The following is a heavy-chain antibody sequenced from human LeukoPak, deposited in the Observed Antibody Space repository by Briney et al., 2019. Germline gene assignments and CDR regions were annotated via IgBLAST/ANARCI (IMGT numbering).Heavy chain of an antibody. D-gene: IGHD3-10*01. Sequence: SETLSLTCTVSGASISTYYWTWVRQPPGKRLEWIGNICNSGDTNYSPSNYNPSLKSRATISVDTSKNQFSLKLTSVTAADTAVFYFARHRASDKSFYRAFDYWGQGSLVTVSS. CDR3: ARHRASDKSFYRAFDY. V-gene: IGHV4-59*08. J-gene: IGHJ4*02. CDR2: ICNSGDTNYSPS. CDR1: GASISTYY.